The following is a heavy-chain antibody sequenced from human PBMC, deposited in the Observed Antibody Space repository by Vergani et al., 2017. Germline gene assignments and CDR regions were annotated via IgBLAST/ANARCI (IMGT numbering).Heavy chain of an antibody. CDR2: ISYDGSNK. D-gene: IGHD6-19*01. Sequence: QVQLVESGGGVVQPGRSLRLSCAASGFTFSSYGMHWVRQAPGKGLEWVAVISYDGSNKYYADSVKGRFTISRDNSKNTLYLQMNSLRAEDTAVYYCAKEGSGWYYYYYYMDVWGKGTTVTVSS. J-gene: IGHJ6*03. V-gene: IGHV3-30*18. CDR1: GFTFSSYG. CDR3: AKEGSGWYYYYYYMDV.